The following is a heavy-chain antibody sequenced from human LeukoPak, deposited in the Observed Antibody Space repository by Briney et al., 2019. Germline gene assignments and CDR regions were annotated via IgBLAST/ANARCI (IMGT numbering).Heavy chain of an antibody. CDR1: GFTFSSYE. D-gene: IGHD1-26*01. V-gene: IGHV3-48*03. Sequence: PGGSLRLSCAASGFTFSSYEMNWVRQAPGKGLEWVSYISSSGSTIYYADSVKGRFTISRDNAKNSLYLQMNSLRAADKAVYYCARAGSGRSPDWFDPWGQGTLVTVSS. CDR2: ISSSGSTI. J-gene: IGHJ5*02. CDR3: ARAGSGRSPDWFDP.